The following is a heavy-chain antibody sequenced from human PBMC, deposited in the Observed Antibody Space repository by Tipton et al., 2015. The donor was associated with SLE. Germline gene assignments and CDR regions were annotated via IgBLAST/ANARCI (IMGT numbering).Heavy chain of an antibody. CDR3: AREDTTYGSGSWYFDL. J-gene: IGHJ2*01. D-gene: IGHD3-10*01. CDR2: ISSSSSYI. Sequence: SLRLSCAASGFTFSSYSMNWVRQAPGKGLEWVSSISSSSSYIYYADPVKGRFTISRDNAKNSLYLQMNSLRAEDTAVYYCAREDTTYGSGSWYFDLWGRGTLVTVSS. V-gene: IGHV3-21*03. CDR1: GFTFSSYS.